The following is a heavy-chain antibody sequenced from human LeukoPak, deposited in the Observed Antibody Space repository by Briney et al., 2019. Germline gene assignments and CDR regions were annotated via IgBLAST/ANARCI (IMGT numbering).Heavy chain of an antibody. Sequence: GGSLRLSCAASGFTFSSYEMNWVRQAPGKGLEWVSYISSSGSTIYYADSVKGRFTISRDNAKNSLYLQMSSLRAEDTAVYYCARDFDDFWSGYPNRRFDYWGQGTLVTVSS. D-gene: IGHD3-3*01. CDR1: GFTFSSYE. CDR3: ARDFDDFWSGYPNRRFDY. V-gene: IGHV3-48*03. J-gene: IGHJ4*02. CDR2: ISSSGSTI.